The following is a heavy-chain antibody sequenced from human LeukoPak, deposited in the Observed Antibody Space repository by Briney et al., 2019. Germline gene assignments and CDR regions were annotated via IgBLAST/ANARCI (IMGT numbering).Heavy chain of an antibody. CDR2: IYYSGST. D-gene: IGHD2-2*01. Sequence: SETLSLTCTVSGGSISSYYWSWIRQPPGKGLEWIGYIYYSGSTNYNPSLKSRVTMSVDTSKNQFSLKLSSVTAADTAVYYCARRRFLGYCSSTSCPKDYYFDYWGQGTLVTVSS. V-gene: IGHV4-59*12. CDR3: ARRRFLGYCSSTSCPKDYYFDY. J-gene: IGHJ4*02. CDR1: GGSISSYY.